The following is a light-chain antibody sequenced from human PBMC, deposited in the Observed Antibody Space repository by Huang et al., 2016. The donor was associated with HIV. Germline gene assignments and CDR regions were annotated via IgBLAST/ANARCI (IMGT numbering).Light chain of an antibody. CDR3: QQYNNWPPWT. J-gene: IGKJ1*01. Sequence: EIVMTQSPATLSVSPGERVTLSCRASQSVSSNLAWYQQNPGQAPRLLIFGAFTRATGIPARFSGSGSGTEFTLTISSLQSEDFAVYYCQQYNNWPPWTFGQGTKVEIK. V-gene: IGKV3-15*01. CDR1: QSVSSN. CDR2: GAF.